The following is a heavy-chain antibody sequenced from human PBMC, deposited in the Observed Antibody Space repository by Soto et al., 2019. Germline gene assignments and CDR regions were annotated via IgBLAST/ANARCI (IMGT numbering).Heavy chain of an antibody. Sequence: SETLSLTCTVSGGSISSYYWSWIRQPPGKGLEWIGYIYYSGSTNYNPSLKSRVTISVDTSKNQFSLKLSSVTAADTDVYYCARRYGSCFDYWGQGTLVTVSS. CDR2: IYYSGST. J-gene: IGHJ4*02. D-gene: IGHD5-18*01. V-gene: IGHV4-59*08. CDR3: ARRYGSCFDY. CDR1: GGSISSYY.